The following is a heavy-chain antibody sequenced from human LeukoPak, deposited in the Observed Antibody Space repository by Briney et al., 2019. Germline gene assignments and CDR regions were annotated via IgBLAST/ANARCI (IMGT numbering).Heavy chain of an antibody. Sequence: ASVKVSCKVSGYALTELSIHWVRQAPGKGFEWMGGVDPKDGETIYAQNFQDRVTVTDDRYTDTSYMGLSGLTSEDTALYYCAGDVLVSGGSYYHGFWGQGTLVTVSS. V-gene: IGHV1-24*01. CDR3: AGDVLVSGGSYYHGF. CDR2: VDPKDGET. D-gene: IGHD3-10*01. J-gene: IGHJ4*02. CDR1: GYALTELS.